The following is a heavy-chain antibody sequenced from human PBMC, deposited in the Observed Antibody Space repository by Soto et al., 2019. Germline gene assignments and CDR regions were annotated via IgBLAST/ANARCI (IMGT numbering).Heavy chain of an antibody. CDR2: MNPNKGNT. V-gene: IGHV1-8*01. CDR3: AREVTGRFDY. Sequence: QVQLVQSGAEVKKPGASVKVSCKASGYTFTSYDINWVRQATGQGLEGMGGMNPNKGNTAYAQKSQGRVTMTSNTSISPAYMELRRPASADTAGYYCAREVTGRFDYWGQGTLVTVSS. J-gene: IGHJ4*02. CDR1: GYTFTSYD. D-gene: IGHD1-20*01.